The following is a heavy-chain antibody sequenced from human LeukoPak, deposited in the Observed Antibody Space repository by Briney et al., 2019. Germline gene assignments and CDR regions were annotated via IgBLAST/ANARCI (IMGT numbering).Heavy chain of an antibody. D-gene: IGHD5-18*01. Sequence: GGSLRLSCAASGFTVSSSHMSWVRQAPGKGLEWVSVIDSGGSTYYSDSVKGRFTISRDNSKNTLYLQINSLRVEDTAVHYCARDLGYSYGYFAHWGQGSLVTVSS. J-gene: IGHJ4*02. CDR2: IDSGGST. CDR3: ARDLGYSYGYFAH. V-gene: IGHV3-53*01. CDR1: GFTVSSSH.